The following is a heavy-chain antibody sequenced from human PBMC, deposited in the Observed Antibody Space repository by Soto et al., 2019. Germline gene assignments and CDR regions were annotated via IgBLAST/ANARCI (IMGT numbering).Heavy chain of an antibody. CDR2: ISGSGGST. J-gene: IGHJ5*02. CDR3: AGDLSLLWFDP. V-gene: IGHV3-23*01. Sequence: EVQLLESGGGLVQPGGSLKLSCAASGFTFSSYAMSWVRQAPGKGLEWVSAISGSGGSTYYADSVKGRFTISRDKSKNTLYLQMNSLRADDTAVYYCAGDLSLLWFDPWGKGTLTSVSS. CDR1: GFTFSSYA. D-gene: IGHD3-16*02.